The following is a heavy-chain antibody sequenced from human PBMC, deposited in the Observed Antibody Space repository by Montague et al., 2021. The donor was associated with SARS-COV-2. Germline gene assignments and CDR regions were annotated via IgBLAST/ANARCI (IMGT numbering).Heavy chain of an antibody. CDR2: IYSGGNT. D-gene: IGHD3-16*01. CDR1: GGSINSSTYY. V-gene: IGHV4-39*02. CDR3: ARVLGKFSDS. Sequence: SETLSLTCTVSGGSINSSTYYWSWISQPPGKGLEWIGRIYSGGNTYYNPSLKSRVTMSMDTSKNQFSLNLTSLTAADTAVYYCARVLGKFSDSWGPGTLVTVSS. J-gene: IGHJ5*01.